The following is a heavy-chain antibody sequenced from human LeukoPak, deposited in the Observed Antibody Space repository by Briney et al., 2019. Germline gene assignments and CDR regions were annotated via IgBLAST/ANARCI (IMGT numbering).Heavy chain of an antibody. CDR3: ARLAVVYAFDI. V-gene: IGHV4-4*09. Sequence: SETLSLTCTVSGGSISSYYWSWIRQPPGKGLEWIGYIYTSGSTNYYPSLKSRVTISVDTSKNQFSLKLSSVTAADTAVYYCARLAVVYAFDIWGQGTMVTVSS. CDR2: IYTSGST. D-gene: IGHD5-18*01. J-gene: IGHJ3*02. CDR1: GGSISSYY.